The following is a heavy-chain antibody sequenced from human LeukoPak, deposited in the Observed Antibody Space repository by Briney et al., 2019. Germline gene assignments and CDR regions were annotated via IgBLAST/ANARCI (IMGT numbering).Heavy chain of an antibody. J-gene: IGHJ4*02. V-gene: IGHV1-8*01. Sequence: ASVKVSCKASGYTFTSYDINWVRQATGQGLEWMGLMNPNNGNTDYAQKFQGRVTMARDTSISTAYMELSSLGSEDTAVYYCLRGVVYCVSTGCLGCWVQGTLVSDCS. CDR2: MNPNNGNT. D-gene: IGHD6-19*01. CDR1: GYTFTSYD. CDR3: LRGVVYCVSTGCLGC.